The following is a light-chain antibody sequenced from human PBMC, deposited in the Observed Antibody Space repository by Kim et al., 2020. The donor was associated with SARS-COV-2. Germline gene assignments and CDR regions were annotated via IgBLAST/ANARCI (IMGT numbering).Light chain of an antibody. CDR3: QQVNSFPIT. J-gene: IGKJ5*01. Sequence: ASVGARVTITCRASQGIRSYLAWYQQKPGKAPNLLIYGTSSFQSGAPSRFSASGSGTDFTLTISSLQPEDFATYYCQQVNSFPITFGQETRLEIK. V-gene: IGKV1-9*01. CDR1: QGIRSY. CDR2: GTS.